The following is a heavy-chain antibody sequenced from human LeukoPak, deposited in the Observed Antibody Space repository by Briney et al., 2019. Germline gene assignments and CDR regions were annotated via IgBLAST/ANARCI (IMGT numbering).Heavy chain of an antibody. CDR1: GGSISSSSYY. CDR2: IYYSGST. J-gene: IGHJ6*02. D-gene: IGHD3-3*02. V-gene: IGHV4-39*01. Sequence: SETLSLTCTVSGGSISSSSYYWGWIRQPPGKGLEWIGSIYYSGSTYYNPSLKSRVTISVDTSKNQFSLKLSSVNAAVTAGYYCARHVLAWGGGVDVWGQGTTVTVSS. CDR3: ARHVLAWGGGVDV.